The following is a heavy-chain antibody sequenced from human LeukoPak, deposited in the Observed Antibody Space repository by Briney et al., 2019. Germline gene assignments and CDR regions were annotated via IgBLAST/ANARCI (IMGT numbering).Heavy chain of an antibody. CDR1: GYTLTELS. CDR3: ATKSGLWFGELSSDWYFDL. CDR2: FDPEDGVT. J-gene: IGHJ2*01. V-gene: IGHV1-24*01. Sequence: GASVKVSCKVSGYTLTELSMHWVRQAPGKGLEWMGGFDPEDGVTIYAQKFQGRVTMTEDTSTDTAYMELSSLRSEDTAVYYCATKSGLWFGELSSDWYFDLWGRGTLVTVSS. D-gene: IGHD3-10*01.